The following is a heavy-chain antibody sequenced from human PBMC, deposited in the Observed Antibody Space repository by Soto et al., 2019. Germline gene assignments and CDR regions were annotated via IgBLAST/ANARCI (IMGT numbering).Heavy chain of an antibody. J-gene: IGHJ5*02. V-gene: IGHV4-59*01. CDR3: ARESAGAGRNNWCDP. D-gene: IGHD1-26*01. Sequence: SETLSLTCSVSGGSISSYYWSWVRQPPGKGLEWIGFVHFSGDTKYNPSLKSRVIISLDTSQNQLSLKLTSVTGADTAVYYCARESAGAGRNNWCDPWGQGVLGTVSS. CDR1: GGSISSYY. CDR2: VHFSGDT.